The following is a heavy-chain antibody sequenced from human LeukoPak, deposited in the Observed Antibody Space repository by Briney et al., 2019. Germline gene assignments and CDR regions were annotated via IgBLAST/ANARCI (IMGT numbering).Heavy chain of an antibody. CDR1: GGSISSYY. V-gene: IGHV4-59*01. CDR2: IYYSGST. D-gene: IGHD3-16*01. CDR3: ARGGGKYYFDY. Sequence: KPSETLSLTCTVSGGSISSYYWSWIRQPPGKGLEWIGYIYYSGSTNYNPSLKSRVTISVDTSKNQFSLKLSSVTAADTAVYYCARGGGKYYFDYWGQGTLATVSS. J-gene: IGHJ4*02.